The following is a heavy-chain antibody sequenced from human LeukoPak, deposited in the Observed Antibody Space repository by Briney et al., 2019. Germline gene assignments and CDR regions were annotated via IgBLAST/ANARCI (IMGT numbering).Heavy chain of an antibody. Sequence: KPSETLSLTCAVYGGTFSGYYWSWIRQPPGKGLQWIGEINHSGSTNYNPSLKSRVTISVDTSKNQFSLKLSSVTAADTALYYCVRALPRIQLWYRGYFDYWGQGTLVTVSS. CDR2: INHSGST. CDR1: GGTFSGYY. CDR3: VRALPRIQLWYRGYFDY. J-gene: IGHJ4*02. D-gene: IGHD5-18*01. V-gene: IGHV4-34*01.